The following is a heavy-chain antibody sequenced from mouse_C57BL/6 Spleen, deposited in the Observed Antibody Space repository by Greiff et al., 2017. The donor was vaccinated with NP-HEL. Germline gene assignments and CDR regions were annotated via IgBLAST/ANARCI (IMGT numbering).Heavy chain of an antibody. CDR3: EWGDYDY. J-gene: IGHJ2*01. CDR2: INPNNGDT. CDR1: GYTFTNYY. Sequence: VQLQQSGPELVKPGASVKISCKASGYTFTNYYMNWVKQSHGKSLEWIGDINPNNGDTRYNQKFKGKATLTADKSSSTAYLQLSSLTSDDSAVYYCEWGDYDYWGQGTTLTVSS. V-gene: IGHV1-26*01. D-gene: IGHD2-4*01.